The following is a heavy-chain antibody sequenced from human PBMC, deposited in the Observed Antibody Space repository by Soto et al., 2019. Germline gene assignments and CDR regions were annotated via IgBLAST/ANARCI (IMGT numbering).Heavy chain of an antibody. V-gene: IGHV4-59*01. Sequence: SETLSLTCTVSGGSISSYYWTWIRQSPGKGLEWIGYIYYTGSTKYSPSLKSRVTISLGTSRNRFSLNLSSVTAADTAVYFCARGGTYGAYFDYWRQGTLVTVSS. CDR3: ARGGTYGAYFDY. J-gene: IGHJ4*02. D-gene: IGHD4-17*01. CDR2: IYYTGST. CDR1: GGSISSYY.